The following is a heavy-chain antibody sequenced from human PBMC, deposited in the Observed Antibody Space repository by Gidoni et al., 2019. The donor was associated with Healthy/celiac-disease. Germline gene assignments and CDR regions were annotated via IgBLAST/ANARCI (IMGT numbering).Heavy chain of an antibody. Sequence: EVQLVESGGVVVQPGWSLRLYCAASGFTFDVYTMNWVRHAPGKGLEWVSLISWEGGSTYYADSVKGRFTISRDNSKNSLYLQMNSLRTEDTALYYCAKDIGDGYNYYFDYWGQGTLVTVSS. D-gene: IGHD5-12*01. CDR3: AKDIGDGYNYYFDY. V-gene: IGHV3-43*01. J-gene: IGHJ4*02. CDR1: GFTFDVYT. CDR2: ISWEGGST.